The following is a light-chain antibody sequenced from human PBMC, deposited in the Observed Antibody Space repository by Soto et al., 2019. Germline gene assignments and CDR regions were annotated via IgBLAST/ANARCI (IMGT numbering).Light chain of an antibody. CDR3: QQYFDSPT. V-gene: IGKV4-1*01. CDR2: WAS. J-gene: IGKJ1*01. Sequence: DIVMTQSPDSLAVSLGERATIKCKSSQSILSRSNNKSYLAWYQQKLGQPPKLLISWASTRESGVPDRFSGSGSGPDFALTISSLQAEDVAVYHCQQYFDSPTFGQGTKVEIK. CDR1: QSILSRSNNKSY.